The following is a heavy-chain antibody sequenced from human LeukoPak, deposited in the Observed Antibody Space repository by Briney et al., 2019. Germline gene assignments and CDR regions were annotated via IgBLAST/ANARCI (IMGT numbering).Heavy chain of an antibody. CDR3: TTERDSYFYDSRGRDHDAFDI. CDR1: GFTFSSAW. D-gene: IGHD3-22*01. CDR2: IQSKTDGGTI. V-gene: IGHV3-15*01. J-gene: IGHJ3*02. Sequence: PGGSLRLSCAASGFTFSSAWMSWVRQAPGKGLEWVGRIQSKTDGGTIDYGAPVKGRFTISRDDSKNTLYLQMNSLKTEDTAVYYCTTERDSYFYDSRGRDHDAFDIWGQGTMVTVSS.